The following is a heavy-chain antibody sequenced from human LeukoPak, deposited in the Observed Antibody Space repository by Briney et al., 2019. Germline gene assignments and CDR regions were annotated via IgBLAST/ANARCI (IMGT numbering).Heavy chain of an antibody. CDR3: ASDASLYSGSSGFDY. D-gene: IGHD1-26*01. Sequence: PGGSLRLSCAASGFTFSSYSMNWVRQAPGKGLEWVSSISSSSYIYYADSVKGRFTISRDNAKNSLYLQMNSLRAEDTAVYYCASDASLYSGSSGFDYWGQGTLVTVSS. CDR1: GFTFSSYS. J-gene: IGHJ4*02. CDR2: ISSSSYI. V-gene: IGHV3-21*01.